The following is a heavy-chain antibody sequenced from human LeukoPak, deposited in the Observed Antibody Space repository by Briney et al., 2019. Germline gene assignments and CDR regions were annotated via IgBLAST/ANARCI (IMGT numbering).Heavy chain of an antibody. CDR3: ARQTTGTFDY. V-gene: IGHV3-23*01. CDR2: ISGSGDLT. J-gene: IGHJ4*02. CDR1: GFTFSTYS. Sequence: GGSLRLSCAASGFTFSTYSFNWVRQAPGKGLEWVSFISGSGDLTYYADSVKGRFTISRDNSKNTLNLQMNSLRAEDTAVYYCARQTTGTFDYWGQGTLVTVSS. D-gene: IGHD1-1*01.